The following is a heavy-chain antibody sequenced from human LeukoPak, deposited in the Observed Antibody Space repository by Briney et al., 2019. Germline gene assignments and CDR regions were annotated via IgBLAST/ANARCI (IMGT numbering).Heavy chain of an antibody. CDR3: ATSRLEKSGTIPNWFDP. D-gene: IGHD1-7*01. CDR2: FDPEDGET. CDR1: GYTLTELS. J-gene: IGHJ5*02. V-gene: IGHV1-24*01. Sequence: ASVKVSCKVSGYTLTELSMHWVRQAPGKGLEWMGGFDPEDGETIYAQKFQGRVTMTEDTSTDTAYMELSSLRSEDTAVYYCATSRLEKSGTIPNWFDPWGQGTLVTVSS.